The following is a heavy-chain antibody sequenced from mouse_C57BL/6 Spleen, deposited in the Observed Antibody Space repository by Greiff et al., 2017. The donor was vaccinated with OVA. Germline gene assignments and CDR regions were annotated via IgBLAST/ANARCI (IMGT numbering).Heavy chain of an antibody. V-gene: IGHV1-12*01. CDR1: GYTFTSYN. CDR2: IYPGNGDT. CDR3: ARDDGYYWYFDV. Sequence: QVQLKESGAELVRPGASVKMSCKASGYTFTSYNMHWVKQTPRQGLEWIGAIYPGNGDTSYNQKFKGKATLTVDKSSSTAYMQLSSLTSEDSAVYVCARDDGYYWYFDVWGTGTTVTVSS. D-gene: IGHD2-3*01. J-gene: IGHJ1*03.